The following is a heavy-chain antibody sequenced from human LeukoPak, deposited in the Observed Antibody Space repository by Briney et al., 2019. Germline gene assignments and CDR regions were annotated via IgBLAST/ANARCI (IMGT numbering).Heavy chain of an antibody. CDR2: ISAYNGNT. V-gene: IGHV1-18*01. Sequence: ASVKVSCKASGYTFTSYGISWVRQAPGQGLEWMGWISAYNGNTNYAQKLQGRVTMTTDTSTSTAYMELRSLRSDDTAVYYCVGVPAAKNWFDPWGQGTLVTVSS. D-gene: IGHD2-2*01. J-gene: IGHJ5*02. CDR1: GYTFTSYG. CDR3: VGVPAAKNWFDP.